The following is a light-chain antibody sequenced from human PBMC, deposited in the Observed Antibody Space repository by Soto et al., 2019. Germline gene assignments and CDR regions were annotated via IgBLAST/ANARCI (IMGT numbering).Light chain of an antibody. V-gene: IGKV3-11*01. CDR3: QQRSNWPRT. CDR1: QSVSSY. J-gene: IGKJ1*01. CDR2: DAS. Sequence: EIVLTQSPATLSLSPGERATLSCRASQSVSSYLAWYQQKPGQAPRLLIYDASNRATGIPARFSGSGSGTNFTLTISSLEPEDFAVHYCQQRSNWPRTFGQGTKVDIK.